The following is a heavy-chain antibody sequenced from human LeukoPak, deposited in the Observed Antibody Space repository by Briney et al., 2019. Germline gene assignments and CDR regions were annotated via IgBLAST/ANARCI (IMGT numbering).Heavy chain of an antibody. CDR2: IYYSGST. CDR1: GGSISSYY. D-gene: IGHD1-26*01. J-gene: IGHJ5*02. Sequence: PSETLSLTCTVSGGSISSYYWSWIRQPPGKGLEWIGYIYYSGSTNYNPSLKSRVAISVDTSKNQFSLKLSSVTAADTAVYYCARGIVGTLDWFDPWGQGTLVTVSS. V-gene: IGHV4-59*08. CDR3: ARGIVGTLDWFDP.